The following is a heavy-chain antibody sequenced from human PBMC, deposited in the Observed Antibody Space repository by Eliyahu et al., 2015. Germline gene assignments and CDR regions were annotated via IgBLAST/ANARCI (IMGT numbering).Heavy chain of an antibody. CDR3: ARHYRAGGNTDAFDI. CDR2: IYPGDSDT. V-gene: IGHV5-51*01. CDR1: GYSFTSYW. D-gene: IGHD1-26*01. Sequence: EVQLVQSGAEVKKPGESLKISCKGSGYSFTSYWIGWVRQMPGKGLEWMGIIYPGDSDTRYSPSFQGQVTTSADKSITTAYLQWSSLKASDTAMYYCARHYRAGGNTDAFDIWGQGTMVTVSP. J-gene: IGHJ3*02.